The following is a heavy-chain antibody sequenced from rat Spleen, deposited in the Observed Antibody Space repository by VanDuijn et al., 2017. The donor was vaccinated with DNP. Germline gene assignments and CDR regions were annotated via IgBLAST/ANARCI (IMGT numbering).Heavy chain of an antibody. D-gene: IGHD3-1*01. CDR2: IGSAAYAP. J-gene: IGHJ2*01. V-gene: IGHV5-25*01. CDR3: ATATH. CDR1: GFNFSNYY. Sequence: EVQLVESGGGLVQPGRSMKLSCTVSGFNFSNYYMAWVRQAPTKGLEWVASIGSAAYAPYYGDSVKGRFTISRDNAKSTLYLQMNSLRSEDTATYYCATATHWGQGVMVTVSS.